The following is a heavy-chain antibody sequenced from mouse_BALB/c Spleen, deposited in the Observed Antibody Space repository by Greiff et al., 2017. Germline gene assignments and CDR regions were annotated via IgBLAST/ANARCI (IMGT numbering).Heavy chain of an antibody. J-gene: IGHJ3*01. V-gene: IGHV1-69*02. CDR1: GYTFTSYW. CDR3: TRPITALVARGGFAY. Sequence: QVQLQQSGAELVRPGASVKLSCKASGYTFTSYWINWVKQRPGQGLEWIGNIYPSDSYTNYNQKFKDKATLTVDKSSSTAYMQLSSPTSEDSAVYYCTRPITALVARGGFAYWGQGTLVTVSA. CDR2: IYPSDSYT. D-gene: IGHD1-1*01.